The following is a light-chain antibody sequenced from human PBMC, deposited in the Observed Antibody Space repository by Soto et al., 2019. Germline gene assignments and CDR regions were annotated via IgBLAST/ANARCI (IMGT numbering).Light chain of an antibody. J-gene: IGKJ1*01. CDR1: QSVSSIY. CDR2: GAS. V-gene: IGKV3-20*01. Sequence: EIVLTQSPGTLSLSPGERATLSCRASQSVSSIYLAWYQHKPRQAPRLLIYGASSRASGIPDRFSGSGSGTDFTLTISRLEPEDFAVYYCQQYGSSSLTFGRGTTVEIK. CDR3: QQYGSSSLT.